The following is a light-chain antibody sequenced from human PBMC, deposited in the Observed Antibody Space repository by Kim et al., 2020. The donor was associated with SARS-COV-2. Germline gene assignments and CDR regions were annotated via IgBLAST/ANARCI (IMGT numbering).Light chain of an antibody. CDR3: QQYTQWPLT. CDR2: GAS. CDR1: QSVSRN. V-gene: IGKV3-15*01. Sequence: EIVMTQSPGTLSVSPGERATLSCRASQSVSRNLAWYQQKPGQAPRLLIYGASTRTTGIPARFSGSESGTEFTLTISDLQSEDFAVYYCQQYTQWPLTFGGGTKVDIK. J-gene: IGKJ4*01.